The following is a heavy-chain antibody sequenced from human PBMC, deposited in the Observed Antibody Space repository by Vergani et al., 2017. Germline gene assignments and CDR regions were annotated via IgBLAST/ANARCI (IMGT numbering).Heavy chain of an antibody. D-gene: IGHD3-10*01. CDR2: ISYDGSNK. CDR1: GFTFSSSA. J-gene: IGHJ4*02. Sequence: QVQLVESGGGVVQPGRSLRLSCAASGFTFSSSAMHWVRQAPGKGLEWVAVISYDGSNKYYADSVKGRFTISRDNSKNTLYLQMNSLRAEDTAVYYCARSGWCGELLRTDAFDIWGQGTLVTVSS. CDR3: ARSGWCGELLRTDAFDI. V-gene: IGHV3-30-3*01.